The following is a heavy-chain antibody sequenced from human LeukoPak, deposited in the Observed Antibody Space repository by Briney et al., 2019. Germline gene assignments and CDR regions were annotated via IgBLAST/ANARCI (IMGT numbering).Heavy chain of an antibody. CDR1: GGSISSGGYY. Sequence: SETLSLTCTVSGGSISSGGYYWSWIRQHPGKGLEWIGYIYYSGSTYYNPSLKSRVTISVDTSKNQFSLKLSSVTAADTAVYYGARGYGGYRGYDGNTHNGFDPWGQGTLVTVSS. CDR2: IYYSGST. CDR3: ARGYGGYRGYDGNTHNGFDP. D-gene: IGHD5-12*01. V-gene: IGHV4-31*03. J-gene: IGHJ5*02.